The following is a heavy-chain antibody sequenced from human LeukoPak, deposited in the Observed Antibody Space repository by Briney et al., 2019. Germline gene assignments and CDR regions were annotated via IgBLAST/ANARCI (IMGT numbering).Heavy chain of an antibody. D-gene: IGHD6-13*01. J-gene: IGHJ4*02. CDR3: ARGGYSSSWSHDY. CDR1: GDSISSDY. CDR2: IYYSGST. Sequence: SETLSLTCTVSGDSISSDYWSWIRQHPGKGLEWIGYIYYSGSTYYNPSLKSRVTISVDTSKNQFSLKLSSVTAADTAVYYCARGGYSSSWSHDYWGQGTLVTVSS. V-gene: IGHV4-31*03.